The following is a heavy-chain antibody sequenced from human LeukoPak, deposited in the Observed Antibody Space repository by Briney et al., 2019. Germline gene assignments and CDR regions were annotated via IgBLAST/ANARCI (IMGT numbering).Heavy chain of an antibody. D-gene: IGHD3-10*01. J-gene: IGHJ6*02. Sequence: PSETLSLNCTVSGGAISSYYWSWIRQPPGKGLEWIGYIYYSGSTNYNPSLKSRVTISVDTSKNQFSLKLSSVTAADTAVYYCARDSLLWFGESQPAYYYGMDVWGQGTTVTVSS. CDR2: IYYSGST. CDR1: GGAISSYY. V-gene: IGHV4-59*01. CDR3: ARDSLLWFGESQPAYYYGMDV.